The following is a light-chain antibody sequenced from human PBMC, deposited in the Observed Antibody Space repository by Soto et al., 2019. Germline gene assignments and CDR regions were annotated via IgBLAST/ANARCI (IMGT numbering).Light chain of an antibody. CDR1: TSNIGTYT. CDR2: GSD. Sequence: QSVLSQPPSTSGTPGQRVTISCSGGTSNIGTYTVSWYQQFPETAPRLLIYGSDRRPSGVPDRFSGSKSGNSASLSIGGLHSEDEAHYYCAAWDDSLDGPTFGGGTKVTVL. CDR3: AAWDDSLDGPT. J-gene: IGLJ2*01. V-gene: IGLV1-44*01.